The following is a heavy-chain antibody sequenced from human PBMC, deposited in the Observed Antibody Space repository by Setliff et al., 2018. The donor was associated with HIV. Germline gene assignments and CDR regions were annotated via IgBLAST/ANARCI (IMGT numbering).Heavy chain of an antibody. CDR2: TIPVLSMS. CDR1: EDTFNSYT. Sequence: GASVKVSCKASEDTFNSYTIHWVRQTPGQGLEWKGRTIPVLSMSNFALKFQGRGSIFADKSTSTAYLGLNGLTSEDTAIYYCATSFGSGVAPFDNWGQGTLVTVSS. J-gene: IGHJ4*02. D-gene: IGHD3-10*01. V-gene: IGHV1-69*02. CDR3: ATSFGSGVAPFDN.